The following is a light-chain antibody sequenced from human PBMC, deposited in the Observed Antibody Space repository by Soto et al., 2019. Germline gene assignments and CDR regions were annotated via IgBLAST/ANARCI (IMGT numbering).Light chain of an antibody. CDR2: GAS. V-gene: IGKV3-20*01. CDR1: QSVSSSY. CDR3: QQYGSSPLT. Sequence: EIVLTQSPGTLSLSPGERATLSCRASQSVSSSYLAWYQQKPGQAPRLLIYGASSRATGIPDRFSGSGSGTDFPLTISRLEPEDFAVCYCQQYGSSPLTFGQGTRLEIK. J-gene: IGKJ5*01.